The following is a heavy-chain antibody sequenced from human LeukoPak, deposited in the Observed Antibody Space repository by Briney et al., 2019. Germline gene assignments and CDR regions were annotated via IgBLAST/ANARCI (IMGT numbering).Heavy chain of an antibody. V-gene: IGHV4-39*01. Sequence: SETLSLTCTVSGGSISSSSYYWGWIRQPPGKGLEWIGSIYYSGSTYYNPSLKSRVTISVDTSKNQFSLKLSSVTAADTAVYYCARLLGDYWYYYYMDVWGKGTTVTVSS. J-gene: IGHJ6*03. CDR2: IYYSGST. D-gene: IGHD4-17*01. CDR1: GGSISSSSYY. CDR3: ARLLGDYWYYYYMDV.